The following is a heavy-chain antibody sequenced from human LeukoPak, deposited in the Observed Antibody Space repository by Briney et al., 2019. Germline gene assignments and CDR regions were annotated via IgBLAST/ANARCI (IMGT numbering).Heavy chain of an antibody. CDR2: IYTSGST. CDR1: GGSISSYY. Sequence: PSETLSLTCTVSGGSISSYYWSWIRQPAGKGLEWIGRIYTSGSTNYNPSLKSRVTMSVDTSKNQFSLKLSSVTAADTAVYYCSREYSGYYYYWFDPWGQGTLVTVSS. J-gene: IGHJ5*02. V-gene: IGHV4-4*07. CDR3: SREYSGYYYYWFDP. D-gene: IGHD3-22*01.